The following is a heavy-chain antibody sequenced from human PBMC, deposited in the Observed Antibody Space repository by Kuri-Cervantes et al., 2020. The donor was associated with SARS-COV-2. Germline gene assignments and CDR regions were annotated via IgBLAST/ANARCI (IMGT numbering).Heavy chain of an antibody. CDR3: VKGSSSWYDFWFDP. J-gene: IGHJ5*02. CDR2: ISSNGGTT. V-gene: IGHV3-64D*08. D-gene: IGHD6-13*01. CDR1: GFTFSSYA. Sequence: GESLKISYAASGFTFSSYAMHWVRQAAGKRLEYVSAISSNGGTTYYADSVKGRFTISRDNSKSTLYLQMSSLRAEDTALYYCVKGSSSWYDFWFDPWGQGTLVTVSS.